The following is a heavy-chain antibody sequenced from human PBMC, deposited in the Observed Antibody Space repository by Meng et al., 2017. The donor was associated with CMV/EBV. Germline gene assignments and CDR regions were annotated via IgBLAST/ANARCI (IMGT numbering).Heavy chain of an antibody. J-gene: IGHJ4*02. CDR2: IYPGDSDT. CDR3: ARPIYCSSTSCPGGLVY. D-gene: IGHD2-2*01. Sequence: KVSCKGSGYSFTSYWIGWVRQMPGKGLEWMGIIYPGDSDTRYSPSFQGQVTISADKSISTAYLQWSSLKASDTAVYYCARPIYCSSTSCPGGLVYWGQGTLVTVSS. CDR1: GYSFTSYW. V-gene: IGHV5-51*01.